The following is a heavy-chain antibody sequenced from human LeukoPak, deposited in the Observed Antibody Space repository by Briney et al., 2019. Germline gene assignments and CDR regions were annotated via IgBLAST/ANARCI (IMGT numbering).Heavy chain of an antibody. CDR2: MNPNSGNT. J-gene: IGHJ3*02. Sequence: ASVKVSCKASGYTFTSYDINWVRQATGQGLEWMGWMNPNSGNTGYAQKFQGRVTMTRNTSISTAYMELSSLRSEDTAVYYCARVAPYSHYYDSSGYLDAFDIWGQGTMVTVSS. V-gene: IGHV1-8*01. CDR1: GYTFTSYD. D-gene: IGHD3-22*01. CDR3: ARVAPYSHYYDSSGYLDAFDI.